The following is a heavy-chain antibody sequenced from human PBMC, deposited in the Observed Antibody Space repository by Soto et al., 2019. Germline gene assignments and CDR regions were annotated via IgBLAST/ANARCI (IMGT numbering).Heavy chain of an antibody. Sequence: GASVKVSCKASGDTFTHYYIHWVRQAPGQGLEWMGTVNPSGGHTTYAQHFLGRVTMTRDTSTSTLYMELTSLTSDDTAIYYCARGGHVVVVTAALDYWGQGTLVTVSS. CDR3: ARGGHVVVVTAALDY. V-gene: IGHV1-46*01. CDR2: VNPSGGHT. CDR1: GDTFTHYY. J-gene: IGHJ4*02. D-gene: IGHD2-21*02.